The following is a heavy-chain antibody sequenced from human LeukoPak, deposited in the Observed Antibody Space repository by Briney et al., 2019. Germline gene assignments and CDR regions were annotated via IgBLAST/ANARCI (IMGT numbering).Heavy chain of an antibody. J-gene: IGHJ4*02. D-gene: IGHD2-2*01. Sequence: GGSLRLSCVASGFAFSDYAMSWVRQAPGKGLEWVAAISGTGGNTYYADSVKGRFTISRDNSKNTLYLRINSLRAEDTALYYCAIVGGDIVVVPAAFDYWGQGTLVTVSS. CDR3: AIVGGDIVVVPAAFDY. V-gene: IGHV3-23*01. CDR1: GFAFSDYA. CDR2: ISGTGGNT.